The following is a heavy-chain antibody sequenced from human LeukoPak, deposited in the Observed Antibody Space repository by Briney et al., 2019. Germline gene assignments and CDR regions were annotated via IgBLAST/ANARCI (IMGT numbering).Heavy chain of an antibody. Sequence: PGGSLRLSCAASGFTFSSYGMHWVRQAPGKGLEWVAVISYDGSNKYYADSVKGRFTISRDNSKNTLYLQMNSLRAEDTAVYYCAKADMTAIFDYWAREPWSPSPQ. V-gene: IGHV3-30*18. D-gene: IGHD2-21*02. J-gene: IGHJ4*02. CDR2: ISYDGSNK. CDR3: AKADMTAIFDY. CDR1: GFTFSSYG.